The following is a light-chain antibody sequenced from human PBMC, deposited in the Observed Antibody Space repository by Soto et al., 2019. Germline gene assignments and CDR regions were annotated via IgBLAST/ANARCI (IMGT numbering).Light chain of an antibody. Sequence: DIQMTQSPSSLAASLGDRVTITCRASQSISSYLNWYQQKPGEAPKLLIYDASALPRGVPSRFRGSGSGTKFTLTIASLQPDDFATYYCQQYETFSGTFGPGTKVDIK. CDR1: QSISSY. CDR2: DAS. J-gene: IGKJ1*01. V-gene: IGKV1-39*01. CDR3: QQYETFSGT.